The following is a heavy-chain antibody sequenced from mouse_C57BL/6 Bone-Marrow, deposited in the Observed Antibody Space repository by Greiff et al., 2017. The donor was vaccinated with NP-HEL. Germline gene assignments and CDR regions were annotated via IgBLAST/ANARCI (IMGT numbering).Heavy chain of an antibody. V-gene: IGHV1-22*01. D-gene: IGHD2-4*01. J-gene: IGHJ1*03. CDR3: AKGDYGDLYFDV. Sequence: GPELVKPGASVKMSCKASGYTFTDYNMHWVKQSHGKSLEWIGYINPNNGGTSYNQKFKGKATLTVNKSSSTAYMELRSLTSEDSAVYYCAKGDYGDLYFDVWGTGTTVTVSS. CDR2: INPNNGGT. CDR1: GYTFTDYN.